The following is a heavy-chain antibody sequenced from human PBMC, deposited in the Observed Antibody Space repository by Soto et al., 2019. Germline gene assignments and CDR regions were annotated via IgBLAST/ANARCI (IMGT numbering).Heavy chain of an antibody. CDR3: ARSYYGSGSYYHGVGENLYYYYGMDV. CDR2: IIAIFGTA. V-gene: IGHV1-69*01. D-gene: IGHD3-10*01. Sequence: SVKDCGEAAGGSLSSDANSWGRQAPGQGLEWMGGIIAIFGTANYAQKFQGRVTITADESTSTAYMELSSLRSEDTAVYYCARSYYGSGSYYHGVGENLYYYYGMDVWGQGTTVTVSS. CDR1: GGSLSSDA. J-gene: IGHJ6*02.